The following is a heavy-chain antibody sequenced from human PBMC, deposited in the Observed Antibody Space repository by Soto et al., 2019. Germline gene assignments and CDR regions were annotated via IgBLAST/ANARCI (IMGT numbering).Heavy chain of an antibody. CDR2: ISWNSGSI. Sequence: PGGSLRLSCAASGFTFDDYAMHWVRQAPGKGLEWVSGISWNSGSISYADSVKGRFTISIDKSENTMYLQMNSLRAEDTAVYYCARVGPYASGTYSFRHNRFDPWGQGTQVTVSS. J-gene: IGHJ5*02. CDR1: GFTFDDYA. CDR3: ARVGPYASGTYSFRHNRFDP. D-gene: IGHD3-10*01. V-gene: IGHV3-9*01.